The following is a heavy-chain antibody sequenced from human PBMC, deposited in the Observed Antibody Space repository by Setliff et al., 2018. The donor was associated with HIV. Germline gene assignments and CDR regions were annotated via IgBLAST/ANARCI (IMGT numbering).Heavy chain of an antibody. V-gene: IGHV1-18*04. D-gene: IGHD6-19*01. CDR3: ARDPSNTSGWLPYYDY. CDR2: ISAYNGDT. Sequence: ASVKVSCKASGYNFINYGISWVRQAPGQGLEWMGWISAYNGDTKYSQTFQGRVTMTTDTSTATAFMEPRSLRSDDTAVYYCARDPSNTSGWLPYYDYWGQGTLVTVSS. J-gene: IGHJ4*02. CDR1: GYNFINYG.